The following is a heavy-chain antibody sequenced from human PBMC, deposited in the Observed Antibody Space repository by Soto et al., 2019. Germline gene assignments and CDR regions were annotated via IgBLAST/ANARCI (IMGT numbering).Heavy chain of an antibody. CDR3: ASSYYDGSGYPIDY. D-gene: IGHD3-22*01. J-gene: IGHJ4*02. CDR1: GFSFSSYA. Sequence: PGGSLRLSCAASGFSFSSYAMHWVRQAPGKGLEWVAVISYDGSNKYYADSVKGRFTISRDNSKNTLYLQMNSLSAEDTAVYYCASSYYDGSGYPIDYWGQGTLVTVSS. CDR2: ISYDGSNK. V-gene: IGHV3-30-3*01.